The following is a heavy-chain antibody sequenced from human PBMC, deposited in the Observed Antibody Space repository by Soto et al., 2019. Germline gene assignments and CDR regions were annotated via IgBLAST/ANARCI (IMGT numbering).Heavy chain of an antibody. CDR2: ISWNSGSI. Sequence: GGSLRLSCAASGFTFDDYAMHWVRQAPGKGLEWVSGISWNSGSIGYADSVKGRFTISRDNAKNSLYLQMNSLRAEDTALYYCAKGWEAAAGTGVDYWGQGTLVTVSS. D-gene: IGHD6-13*01. CDR1: GFTFDDYA. V-gene: IGHV3-9*01. J-gene: IGHJ4*02. CDR3: AKGWEAAAGTGVDY.